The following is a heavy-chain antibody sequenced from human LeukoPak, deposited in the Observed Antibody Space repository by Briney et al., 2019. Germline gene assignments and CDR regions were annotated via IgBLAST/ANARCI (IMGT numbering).Heavy chain of an antibody. D-gene: IGHD6-13*01. J-gene: IGHJ3*02. Sequence: KASETLSLTCTVSGGSISSYYWSWIRQPPGKGLEWIGYIYYSGSTNYNPSLKSRVTISVDTSKNQFSLKLSSVAAADTAVYYCARPAAAGTRFYAFDIWGQGTMVTVSS. CDR3: ARPAAAGTRFYAFDI. V-gene: IGHV4-59*01. CDR2: IYYSGST. CDR1: GGSISSYY.